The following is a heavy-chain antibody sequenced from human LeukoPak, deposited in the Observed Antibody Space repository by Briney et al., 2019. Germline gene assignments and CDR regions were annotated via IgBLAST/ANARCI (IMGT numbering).Heavy chain of an antibody. Sequence: SVKVSCKASGGTFSSYAISWVRQAPGQGLEWMGRIIPILGIANYAQKFQGRVTITADKSTSTAYMELSSLRSEDTAVYYCARDPGPHYYDSSGYYYGDYWGQGTLVTVSS. CDR2: IIPILGIA. V-gene: IGHV1-69*04. J-gene: IGHJ4*02. CDR1: GGTFSSYA. CDR3: ARDPGPHYYDSSGYYYGDY. D-gene: IGHD3-22*01.